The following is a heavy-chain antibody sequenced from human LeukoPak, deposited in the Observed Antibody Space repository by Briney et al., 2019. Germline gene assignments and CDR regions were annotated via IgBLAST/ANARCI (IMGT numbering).Heavy chain of an antibody. CDR2: IRSKAYGGTT. D-gene: IGHD1-1*01. CDR1: GFTFSDYW. CDR3: IRGGANSPFDC. J-gene: IGHJ4*02. V-gene: IGHV3-49*04. Sequence: GGSLRLSCAASGFTFSDYWMHWVRQAPGKGLEWVGFIRSKAYGGTTEDAASVKGRFAISRDDSKSIAYLQMNSLKTEDTAVYYCIRGGANSPFDCWGQGTLVTVSS.